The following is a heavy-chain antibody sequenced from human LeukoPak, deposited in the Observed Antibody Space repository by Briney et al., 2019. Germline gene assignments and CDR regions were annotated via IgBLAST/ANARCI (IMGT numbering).Heavy chain of an antibody. V-gene: IGHV3-74*03. CDR2: IKSDGSST. J-gene: IGHJ4*02. Sequence: GGSLRLSCAASGFTFSTYWMHWVRQAPGKGLVWVSRIKSDGSSTKYADSVKGRFTISRDNAKNTLYLQMNSLRVEDTAVYYCARAYGGPDYWGQGTLVTVSS. CDR1: GFTFSTYW. D-gene: IGHD4-23*01. CDR3: ARAYGGPDY.